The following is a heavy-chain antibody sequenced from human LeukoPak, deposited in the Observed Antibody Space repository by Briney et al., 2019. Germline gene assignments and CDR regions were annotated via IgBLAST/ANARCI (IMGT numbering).Heavy chain of an antibody. Sequence: GGSLRLSCAASGFTFSSYWMSWVRQAPGKGLEWVANITQDGSEKYYVDSVKGRFTISRDNAKNSLYLQMNSLRAEDTAVYYCARTYYDFWSLYSSYFDYCGQGALVTVSS. J-gene: IGHJ4*02. V-gene: IGHV3-7*01. CDR1: GFTFSSYW. D-gene: IGHD3-3*01. CDR2: ITQDGSEK. CDR3: ARTYYDFWSLYSSYFDY.